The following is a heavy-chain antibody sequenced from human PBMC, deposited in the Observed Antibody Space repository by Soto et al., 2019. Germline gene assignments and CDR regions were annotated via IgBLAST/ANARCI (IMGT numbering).Heavy chain of an antibody. D-gene: IGHD3-10*01. CDR2: LTGSSSNI. V-gene: IGHV3-23*01. CDR1: GFSFRNYA. Sequence: EVPLLESGGGLVQPGGSLRLGCAASGFSFRNYAMSWVGQAPGKGLEWISTLTGSSSNIYYADSVKGRFAISRDNSRNTLHLQMNSRTAEDTAVYYCANGRATYGLLTHDYWGQGTLVTVSA. CDR3: ANGRATYGLLTHDY. J-gene: IGHJ4*02.